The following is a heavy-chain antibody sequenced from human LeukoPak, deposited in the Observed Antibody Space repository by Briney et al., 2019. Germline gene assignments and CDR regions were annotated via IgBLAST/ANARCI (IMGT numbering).Heavy chain of an antibody. CDR3: ARDWNYDSSGYFEVWAYFDY. CDR2: INPNSGGT. D-gene: IGHD3-22*01. V-gene: IGHV1-2*02. J-gene: IGHJ4*02. CDR1: GYTFTGYY. Sequence: ATVKVSCKASGYTFTGYYMHWVRQAPGQGLEWMGWINPNSGGTNYAQKFQGRVTMTRDTSISTAYMELSRLRSDDTAVYYCARDWNYDSSGYFEVWAYFDYWGQGTLVTVSS.